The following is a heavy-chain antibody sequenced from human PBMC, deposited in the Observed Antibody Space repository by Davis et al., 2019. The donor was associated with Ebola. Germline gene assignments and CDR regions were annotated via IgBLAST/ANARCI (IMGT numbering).Heavy chain of an antibody. D-gene: IGHD2-21*02. CDR3: ARGDKVTPVAKRGLRRLDGFDS. CDR2: IIHSGNT. J-gene: IGHJ4*02. V-gene: IGHV4-34*01. Sequence: PSETLSLTCGVYGGSFSNYYWTWIRQPPGKGLEWIGEIIHSGNTNYNPSLKSRVTISVDMSKNQFSLRLRSVTAADTAMYYCARGDKVTPVAKRGLRRLDGFDSWGQGTLVIVSS. CDR1: GGSFSNYY.